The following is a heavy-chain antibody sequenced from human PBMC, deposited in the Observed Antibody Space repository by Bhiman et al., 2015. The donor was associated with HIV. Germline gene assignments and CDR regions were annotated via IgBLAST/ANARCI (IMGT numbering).Heavy chain of an antibody. Sequence: EVQLVESGGGLVQPGGSLRLSCAASEFIVSSNYMSWVRQAPGKGLEWVSVIYSGGSTYYADSVKGRFTISRDNSKNTLYLQMNSLRAEDTAVYYCARDRLLSYGMDVWGQGTTVTVSS. V-gene: IGHV3-66*01. D-gene: IGHD1-26*01. CDR1: EFIVSSNY. J-gene: IGHJ6*02. CDR2: IYSGGST. CDR3: ARDRLLSYGMDV.